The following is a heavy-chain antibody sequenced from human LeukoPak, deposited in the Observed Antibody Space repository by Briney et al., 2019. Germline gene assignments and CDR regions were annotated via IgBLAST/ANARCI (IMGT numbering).Heavy chain of an antibody. CDR2: IIPLFRIS. CDR1: GGTFSNYV. Sequence: SVKVSCKASGGTFSNYVFSWVRQAPGQGLEWMGAIIPLFRISNYAQKFQRRVTITADESTSTVYMELSSLKSDDTAVYYCASDGQVGGVVSALRWLDPWGQGTLVTVSS. CDR3: ASDGQVGGVVSALRWLDP. V-gene: IGHV1-69*01. D-gene: IGHD2-21*01. J-gene: IGHJ5*02.